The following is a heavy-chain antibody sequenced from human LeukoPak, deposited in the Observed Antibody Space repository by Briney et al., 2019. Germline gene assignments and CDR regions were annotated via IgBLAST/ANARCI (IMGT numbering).Heavy chain of an antibody. CDR1: GGSISSSSYY. CDR2: IYYNGST. Sequence: SETLSLTCTVSGGSISSSSYYWGWIRQPPGKGLEWIGSIYYNGSTYYNPSLKSRVTISVDTSKNQFSLKPSSVTAADTAVYYCARVEMATTDAFDIWGQGTMVTVSS. J-gene: IGHJ3*02. D-gene: IGHD5-24*01. V-gene: IGHV4-39*01. CDR3: ARVEMATTDAFDI.